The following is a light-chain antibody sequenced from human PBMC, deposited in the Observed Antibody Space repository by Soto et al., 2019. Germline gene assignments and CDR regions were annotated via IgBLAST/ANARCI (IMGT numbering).Light chain of an antibody. Sequence: DIVMTQSPLSLPVTPGEPASISCGSSQSLLHSNGYNYLDWYLQKPGQSPQLLIYLGSNRASGVPDRFSGSGSGTDFTLKISRVEAEDVGVYYCMQTIQTPLTFGGGTKVEIK. V-gene: IGKV2-28*01. CDR2: LGS. CDR3: MQTIQTPLT. J-gene: IGKJ4*01. CDR1: QSLLHSNGYNY.